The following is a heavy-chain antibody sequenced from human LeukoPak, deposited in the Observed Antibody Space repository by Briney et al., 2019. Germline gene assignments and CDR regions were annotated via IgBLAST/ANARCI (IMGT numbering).Heavy chain of an antibody. Sequence: ASVKVSCKVSGYTLTELSMHWVRQAPGKGLEWMGGFDPEDGETIYAQKFQGRVTMTEDTSTDTAYMELSSLRSEDTAVYYCPTDPGGYPSYYMDVWGKGTTVTVSS. D-gene: IGHD2-15*01. J-gene: IGHJ6*03. CDR3: PTDPGGYPSYYMDV. CDR1: GYTLTELS. V-gene: IGHV1-24*01. CDR2: FDPEDGET.